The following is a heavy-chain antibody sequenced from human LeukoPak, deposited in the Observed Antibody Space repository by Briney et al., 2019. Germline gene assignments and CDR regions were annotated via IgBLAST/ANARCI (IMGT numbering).Heavy chain of an antibody. CDR2: IWYDGSNK. CDR1: GFTFSSYG. D-gene: IGHD6-13*01. J-gene: IGHJ6*02. Sequence: GSLRLSCAASGFTFSSYGMHWVRQAPGKGLEWVAVIWYDGSNKYYADSVKGRFTISRDNSKNTLYLQMNSLRAEDTAVYYCAHPGIVAADGMDVWGQGTTVTVSS. CDR3: AHPGIVAADGMDV. V-gene: IGHV3-33*01.